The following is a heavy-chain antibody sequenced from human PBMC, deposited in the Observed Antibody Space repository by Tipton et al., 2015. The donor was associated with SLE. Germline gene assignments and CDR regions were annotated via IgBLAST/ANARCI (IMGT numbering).Heavy chain of an antibody. CDR3: ARVGDYYDSSGYFGY. J-gene: IGHJ4*02. Sequence: SLRLSCAASGFTFSSYAMHWVRQAPGKGLEWVAVISYDGSNKYYAGSVKGRFTISRDNSKNTLYLQMNSLRAEDTAVYYCARVGDYYDSSGYFGYWGQGTLVTVSS. V-gene: IGHV3-30-3*01. CDR1: GFTFSSYA. CDR2: ISYDGSNK. D-gene: IGHD3-22*01.